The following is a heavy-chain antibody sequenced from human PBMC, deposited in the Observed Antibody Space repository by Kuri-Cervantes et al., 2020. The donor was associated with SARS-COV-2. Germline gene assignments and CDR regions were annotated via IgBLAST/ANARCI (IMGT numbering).Heavy chain of an antibody. CDR1: GFTFSSYW. CDR2: INSDGSST. J-gene: IGHJ5*02. D-gene: IGHD2-21*01. CDR3: AREALYCGGDCYSRGLGWFDP. Sequence: GESLKISCAASGFTFSSYWMHWVRQAPGKGLVWVSRINSDGSSTSYAASVKGRFTISRDNAKNSLYLQMNSLRAEDTAVYYCAREALYCGGDCYSRGLGWFDPWGQGTLVTVSS. V-gene: IGHV3-74*01.